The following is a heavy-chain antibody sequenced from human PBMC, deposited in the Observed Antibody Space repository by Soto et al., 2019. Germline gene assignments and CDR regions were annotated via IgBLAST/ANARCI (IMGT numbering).Heavy chain of an antibody. V-gene: IGHV3-74*01. CDR1: GFTFSTFW. CDR2: INSDGSST. CDR3: ARDFEY. Sequence: EVQLVESGGGLVQPGGSLRLSCEASGFTFSTFWMHWVRQAPGKGLVWVSRINSDGSSTNYADSVKGRVTISRDNAKNMLYLQMNSLRAEEKAVYYCARDFEYWGQGTLVTVSS. J-gene: IGHJ4*02.